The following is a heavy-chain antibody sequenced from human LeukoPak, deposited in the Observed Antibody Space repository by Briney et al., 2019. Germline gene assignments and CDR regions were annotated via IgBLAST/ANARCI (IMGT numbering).Heavy chain of an antibody. CDR2: IYYSGST. J-gene: IGHJ4*02. V-gene: IGHV4-39*01. D-gene: IGHD3-22*01. CDR3: ARHRDSSGFFFDY. CDR1: GGSISSSSYY. Sequence: SETLSLTCTVSGGSISSSSYYWGWIRQPPGEGLEWIGSIYYSGSTYYNPSLKSRVTISVDTSKNQFSLKLSSVTAADTAVYYCARHRDSSGFFFDYWGQGTLVTVSS.